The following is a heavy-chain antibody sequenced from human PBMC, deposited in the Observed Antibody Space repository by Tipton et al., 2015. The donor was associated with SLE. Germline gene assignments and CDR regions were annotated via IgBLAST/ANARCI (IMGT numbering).Heavy chain of an antibody. CDR3: ARGPYESSGYYVY. Sequence: TLSLTCTVSGGSISGYYWSWIRQPPGKGLEWIGYIHYAGNTNYNPSLKSRVTMSVDPSRNQFSLKLGSVTAADTAVYYCARGPYESSGYYVYWGQGTLVTVSS. D-gene: IGHD3-22*01. CDR1: GGSISGYY. V-gene: IGHV4-59*08. CDR2: IHYAGNT. J-gene: IGHJ4*02.